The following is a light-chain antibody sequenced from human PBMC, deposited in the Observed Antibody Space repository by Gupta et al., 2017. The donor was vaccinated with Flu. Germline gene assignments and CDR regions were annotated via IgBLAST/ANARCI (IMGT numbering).Light chain of an antibody. CDR1: TSNIGRNT. CDR3: AAWDDSLTVYVV. CDR2: SDS. Sequence: QSAFTQPPSVSGTLGQRVTISCSGSTSNIGRNTVNWYQQFPGAAPKLLIYSDSQRPSGVPDRFSGAKSGTSASLTISGLQSEDEAVYHCAAWDDSLTVYVVFGGGTKLT. V-gene: IGLV1-44*01. J-gene: IGLJ2*01.